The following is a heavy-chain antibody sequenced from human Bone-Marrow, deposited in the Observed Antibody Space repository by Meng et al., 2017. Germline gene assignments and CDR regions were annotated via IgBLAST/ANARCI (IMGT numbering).Heavy chain of an antibody. V-gene: IGHV1-8*03. D-gene: IGHD2-2*01. J-gene: IGHJ3*02. CDR3: ARTLGYCSSTSCYVHDAFDI. CDR2: MNPKSGNT. Sequence: ASVKVSCKASGYTFTSYDINWVRQATGQGLEWMGWMNPKSGNTGYAQKFQGRVTITRNTSISTAYMELSSLRSEETAVYYCARTLGYCSSTSCYVHDAFDIWGQGTMVTVSS. CDR1: GYTFTSYD.